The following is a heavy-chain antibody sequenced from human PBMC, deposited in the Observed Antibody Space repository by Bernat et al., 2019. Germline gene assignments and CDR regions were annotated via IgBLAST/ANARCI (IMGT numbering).Heavy chain of an antibody. Sequence: QLQLQESGPGLVKPSETLSLTCTVSGGSISSSSYYWGWIRQPPGKGLEWIGSIYYSGSTYYNPSLKSRVTISVDTSKNQFSLKRSSVTAADTAVYYCASGTAAGRQYYFDYWGQGTLVTVSS. J-gene: IGHJ4*02. CDR3: ASGTAAGRQYYFDY. V-gene: IGHV4-39*01. D-gene: IGHD6-13*01. CDR2: IYYSGST. CDR1: GGSISSSSYY.